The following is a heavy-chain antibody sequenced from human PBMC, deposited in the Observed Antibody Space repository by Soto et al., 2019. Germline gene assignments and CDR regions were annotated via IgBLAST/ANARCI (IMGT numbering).Heavy chain of an antibody. CDR2: IYPGDSDI. CDR1: GYSFTNYW. V-gene: IGHV5-51*01. J-gene: IGHJ4*02. D-gene: IGHD2-15*01. CDR3: AARHCSGGSCYHFYFEY. Sequence: PGESLKISCKGSGYSFTNYWIGCVRQMPGRGLEWMGIIYPGDSDIRYSPSFQGQVTISADKSISTAYLQWSSLKASDTAMYYWAARHCSGGSCYHFYFEYWGQGTLVPVSS.